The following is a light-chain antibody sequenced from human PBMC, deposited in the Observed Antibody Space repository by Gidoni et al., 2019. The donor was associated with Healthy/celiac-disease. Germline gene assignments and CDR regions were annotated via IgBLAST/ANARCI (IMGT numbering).Light chain of an antibody. J-gene: IGLJ3*02. CDR1: SSYVGGYNY. Sequence: QSALTQPSSVSGSPGHSITISWTVPSSYVGGYNYVSWYQQHPGKPPKLMIYDVSNRTSGVSSSFSGAKSGNTASLTIAGLQAEDEADYYCSSDTSSSTSWVFGGGTKLTVL. CDR2: DVS. CDR3: SSDTSSSTSWV. V-gene: IGLV2-14*03.